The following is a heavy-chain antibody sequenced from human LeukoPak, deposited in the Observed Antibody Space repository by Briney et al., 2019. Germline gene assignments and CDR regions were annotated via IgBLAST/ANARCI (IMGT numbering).Heavy chain of an antibody. CDR3: AKALRLGELSLYRPPGY. J-gene: IGHJ4*02. V-gene: IGHV3-30*02. CDR1: GFTFSSYG. D-gene: IGHD3-16*02. CDR2: IRYDGSNK. Sequence: GGSLRLSCAASGFTFSSYGMHWVRQAPGKGLERVAFIRYDGSNKYYADSVKGRFTISRDNSKNTLYLQMNSLRAEDTAVYYCAKALRLGELSLYRPPGYWGQGTLVTVSS.